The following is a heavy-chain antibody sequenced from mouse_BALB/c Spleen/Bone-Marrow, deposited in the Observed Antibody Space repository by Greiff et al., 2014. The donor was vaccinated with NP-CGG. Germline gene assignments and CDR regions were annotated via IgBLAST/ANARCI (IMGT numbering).Heavy chain of an antibody. D-gene: IGHD2-14*01. CDR3: TRWGYAGDYYAMDY. J-gene: IGHJ4*01. V-gene: IGHV5-17*02. Sequence: DVQLVESGGGLVQPGGSRKLSCAASGFTFSSFGMHWVRQAPEKGLEWVAYISSGSSSIYYTDTVKGRFTISRDNPKSTQFLQMTGLRSEDTAIYYCTRWGYAGDYYAMDYWGQGTSVTVSS. CDR2: ISSGSSSI. CDR1: GFTFSSFG.